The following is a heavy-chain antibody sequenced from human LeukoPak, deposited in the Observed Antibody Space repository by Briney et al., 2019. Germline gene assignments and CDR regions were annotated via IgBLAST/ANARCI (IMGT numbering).Heavy chain of an antibody. CDR1: GGSIRNNY. V-gene: IGHV4-59*01. CDR2: IYYDGST. Sequence: PSETLSLTCTVSGGSIRNNYWSWIRQPPGKDLEWIGYIYYDGSTNYNPSLKSRVTISLDRSNNQFSLKMSSVTAADTALYYCARGRSVPDIWGPGTMVTVSS. D-gene: IGHD3-10*01. CDR3: ARGRSVPDI. J-gene: IGHJ3*02.